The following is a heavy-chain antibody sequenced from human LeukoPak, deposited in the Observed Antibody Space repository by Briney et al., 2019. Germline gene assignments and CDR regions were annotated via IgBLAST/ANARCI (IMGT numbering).Heavy chain of an antibody. CDR3: ARGRIRRRYYGSGSYYNSGGTYYYGMDV. J-gene: IGHJ6*02. D-gene: IGHD3-10*01. CDR1: GCSISSYY. Sequence: PSETLSLTCTVSGCSISSYYWSWIRQPAGKGLEWIGRMFTSGSTHYNPSLKSRVTMSLDTSKNQFSLKLSSVTAADTAVYYCARGRIRRRYYGSGSYYNSGGTYYYGMDVWGQGTTVTVSS. CDR2: MFTSGST. V-gene: IGHV4-4*07.